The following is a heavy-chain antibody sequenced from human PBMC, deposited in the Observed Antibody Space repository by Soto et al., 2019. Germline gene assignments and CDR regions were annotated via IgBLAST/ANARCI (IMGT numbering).Heavy chain of an antibody. CDR3: ARMYNSGFYRTEGDYYFYGMDV. CDR1: GDSIRDYY. V-gene: IGHV4-4*07. D-gene: IGHD5-12*01. J-gene: IGHJ6*02. CDR2: MYTSGST. Sequence: ETLCLTCRVSGDSIRDYYWSWIRQPSGKGLEWIGLMYTSGSTNYNPSLKSRVTMSADTSVNQLSLTLRSVTAADTAIYYCARMYNSGFYRTEGDYYFYGMDVWGQGTKVTVYS.